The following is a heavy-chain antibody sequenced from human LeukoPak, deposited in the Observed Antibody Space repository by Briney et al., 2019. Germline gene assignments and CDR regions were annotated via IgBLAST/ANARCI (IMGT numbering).Heavy chain of an antibody. V-gene: IGHV4-34*01. J-gene: IGHJ4*02. CDR1: GESFNDYY. D-gene: IGHD4-17*01. CDR2: INHRGRT. Sequence: SETLSLTCAVYGESFNDYYWSWIRQPPGKGLEWIGEINHRGRTNYNPSLKSRVTISVDTSKNQFSLRLSSVTAADTAKYYCARVDYGDYSKDFDYWGQGILVTVSS. CDR3: ARVDYGDYSKDFDY.